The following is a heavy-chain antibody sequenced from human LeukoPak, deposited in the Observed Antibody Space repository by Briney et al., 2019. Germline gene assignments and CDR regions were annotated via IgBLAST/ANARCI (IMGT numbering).Heavy chain of an antibody. CDR3: ARKGGSGYYPY. D-gene: IGHD3-22*01. V-gene: IGHV1-3*01. CDR1: GYTFTSYA. J-gene: IGHJ4*02. CDR2: INAGNGNT. Sequence: ASVKVTCKASGYTFTSYAMHWVRQAPGQRLEWMGWINAGNGNTKYSQKFQGRVTITRDTSASTAYMELSSLRSDDTAVYYCARKGGSGYYPYWGQGTLVTVSS.